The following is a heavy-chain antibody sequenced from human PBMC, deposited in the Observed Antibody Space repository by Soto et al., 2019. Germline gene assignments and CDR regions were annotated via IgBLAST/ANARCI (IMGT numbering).Heavy chain of an antibody. J-gene: IGHJ4*02. CDR1: GGSISSYY. D-gene: IGHD4-17*01. Sequence: PSETLSLTCTVSGGSISSYYWGWIRQPPGKGLEWIGYIYYSGSTNYNPSLKSRVTISVDTPKNQFSLKLSSVTAADTAVYYCARGSLGGDYFDYWGQGTLVTVSS. CDR3: ARGSLGGDYFDY. CDR2: IYYSGST. V-gene: IGHV4-59*01.